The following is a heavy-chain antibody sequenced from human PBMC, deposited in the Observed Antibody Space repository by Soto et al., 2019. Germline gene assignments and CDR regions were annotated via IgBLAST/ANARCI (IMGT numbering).Heavy chain of an antibody. CDR3: ARLTTSDWFDP. CDR1: GGSISSDY. J-gene: IGHJ5*02. Sequence: PSETLSLTCTVSGGSISSDYWSWIRQPPGKGLEWIGGIYYSGSAHYNPSLKSRVTISVDTSKTQFSLKLTSVTAADTALYYCARLTTSDWFDPWGQGTLVTVSS. V-gene: IGHV4-59*01. D-gene: IGHD4-17*01. CDR2: IYYSGSA.